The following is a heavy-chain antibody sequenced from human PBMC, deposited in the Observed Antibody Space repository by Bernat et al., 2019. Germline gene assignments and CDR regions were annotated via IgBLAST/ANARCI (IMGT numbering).Heavy chain of an antibody. CDR2: INHSGNT. Sequence: QVQLQQWGAGLLKPSETLSLTCGVYGGSLYDYFWTWIRQPPGKGLEWIGEINHSGNTNYNSSLKSRVTISTDTSKNQFSLKLSSVTAADTAVYYCARGRLKLYPYYYYNGMDVWGQGTTVTVSS. CDR1: GGSLYDYF. V-gene: IGHV4-34*01. CDR3: ARGRLKLYPYYYYNGMDV. D-gene: IGHD2/OR15-2a*01. J-gene: IGHJ6*02.